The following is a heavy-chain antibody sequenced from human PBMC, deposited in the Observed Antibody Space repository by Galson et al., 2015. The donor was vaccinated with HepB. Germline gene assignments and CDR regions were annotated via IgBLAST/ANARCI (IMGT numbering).Heavy chain of an antibody. D-gene: IGHD6-19*01. Sequence: SLRLSCAASGFTFSSYGMHWVRQAPGKGLEWVAVIWYDGSNKYYADSVKGRFTISRDNSKNTLYLQMNSLRAEDTAVYYCARRGSGWIYYFDYWGHGTLVTVSS. V-gene: IGHV3-33*01. CDR3: ARRGSGWIYYFDY. J-gene: IGHJ4*01. CDR1: GFTFSSYG. CDR2: IWYDGSNK.